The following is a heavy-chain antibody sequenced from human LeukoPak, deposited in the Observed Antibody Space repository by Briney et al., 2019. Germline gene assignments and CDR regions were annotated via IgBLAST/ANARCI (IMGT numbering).Heavy chain of an antibody. V-gene: IGHV3-7*03. CDR1: GFTFNSYW. D-gene: IGHD6-13*01. CDR3: ARAVAAADSY. J-gene: IGHJ4*02. Sequence: GGSLRLSCAASGFTFNSYWMNWVRQAPGKGLEWVANIKRDGSEKYYVDSVKGRFTISRDNAKNSLDLQMNSLRVEDTAVYYCARAVAAADSYWGRGTLVTVSS. CDR2: IKRDGSEK.